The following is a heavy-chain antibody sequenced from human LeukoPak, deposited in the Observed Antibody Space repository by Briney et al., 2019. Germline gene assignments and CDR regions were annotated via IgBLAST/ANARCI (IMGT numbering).Heavy chain of an antibody. Sequence: PSEPLSLTCAVCGGPFRGYYWSWLPEPPGKGGEGSGEINRSRSTIYNPSLKSRVNISVDTSKNQFSLKLSSVTAADTAVYYCARAYYGSGSYYINPRYYYYYGMDVWGQGTTVTVSS. CDR2: INRSRST. CDR3: ARAYYGSGSYYINPRYYYYYGMDV. J-gene: IGHJ6*02. D-gene: IGHD3-10*01. V-gene: IGHV4-34*01. CDR1: GGPFRGYY.